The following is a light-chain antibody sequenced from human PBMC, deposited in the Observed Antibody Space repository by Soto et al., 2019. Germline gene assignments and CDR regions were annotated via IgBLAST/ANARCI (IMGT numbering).Light chain of an antibody. CDR3: ISYSSSRSLVV. J-gene: IGLJ2*01. CDR1: SGDVGGFNF. Sequence: QSALTQPASVSGSPGQSITISCTGTSGDVGGFNFVSWYQQHPGKAPKLMIYDVSDRPSGVSSRFSGSKSGNTASLTISGLQGDDEADYYCISYSSSRSLVVLGGGTKLTVL. V-gene: IGLV2-14*03. CDR2: DVS.